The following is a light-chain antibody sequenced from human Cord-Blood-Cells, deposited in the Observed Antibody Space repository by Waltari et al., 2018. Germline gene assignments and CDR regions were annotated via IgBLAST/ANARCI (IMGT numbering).Light chain of an antibody. CDR1: RSDVRGYNS. Sequence: QSALTQPRSVSGSPGQSVTISCTGTRSDVRGYNSVPWYQQHPGKAPKLTIYDVSKRPSGVPDRFSGSKSGNTASLTISGLQAEDEADYYCCSYAGSYTWVFGGGTKLTVL. CDR3: CSYAGSYTWV. V-gene: IGLV2-11*01. J-gene: IGLJ3*02. CDR2: DVS.